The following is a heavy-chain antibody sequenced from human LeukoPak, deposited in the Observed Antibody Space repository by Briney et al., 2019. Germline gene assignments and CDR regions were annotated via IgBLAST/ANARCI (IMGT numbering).Heavy chain of an antibody. D-gene: IGHD3-22*01. CDR3: ARSSEGRYYYDSSGFSYYYYYMDV. J-gene: IGHJ6*03. Sequence: SETLSLTCTVSGGSISSCHWSWIRQPPGEGLGLIGYMYYNGRTCYNPSLRGRVTISVDPSKNQCSLKLNSLTAADTAVYYCARSSEGRYYYDSSGFSYYYYYMDVWGKGTTVTISS. CDR1: GGSISSCH. CDR2: MYYNGRT. V-gene: IGHV4-59*01.